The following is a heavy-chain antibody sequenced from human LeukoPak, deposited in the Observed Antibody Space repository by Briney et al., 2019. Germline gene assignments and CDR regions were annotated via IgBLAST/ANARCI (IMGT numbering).Heavy chain of an antibody. CDR1: GFTFSSYA. V-gene: IGHV3-21*01. Sequence: PGGSLRLSCAASGFTFSSYAMHWVRQAPGKGLEWVSSISSSSSYIYYADSVKGRFTISRDNAKNSLYLQMNSLRAEDTAVYYCARDQNYYYYYYMDVWGKGTTVTISS. CDR2: ISSSSSYI. J-gene: IGHJ6*03. CDR3: ARDQNYYYYYYMDV.